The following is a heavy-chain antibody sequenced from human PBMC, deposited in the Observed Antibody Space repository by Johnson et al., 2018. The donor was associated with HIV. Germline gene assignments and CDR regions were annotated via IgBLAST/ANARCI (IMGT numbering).Heavy chain of an antibody. CDR2: IGTAGDT. CDR3: ARGRDSSGFNDAFDI. CDR1: GFTFSSYD. Sequence: VQLVESGGGLVQPGGSLRLSCAASGFTFSSYDMHWVRHATGKGLEWVSAIGTAGDTYYPGSVKGRFTISRENAKNSLYLQMNSLRAGDTAVYYCARGRDSSGFNDAFDIWGQGTMVTVSS. J-gene: IGHJ3*02. V-gene: IGHV3-13*01. D-gene: IGHD3-22*01.